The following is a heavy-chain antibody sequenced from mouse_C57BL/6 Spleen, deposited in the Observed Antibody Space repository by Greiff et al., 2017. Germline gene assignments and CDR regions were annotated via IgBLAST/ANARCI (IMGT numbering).Heavy chain of an antibody. Sequence: VKLMESGAELARPGASVKMSCKASGYTFTSYTMHWVKQRPGQGLEWIGYINPSSGYTKYNQKFKDKATLTADKSSSTAYMQLSSLTSEDSAVYYCARGLYYDYDYYAMDYWGQGTSVTVSS. CDR3: ARGLYYDYDYYAMDY. CDR2: INPSSGYT. V-gene: IGHV1-4*01. CDR1: GYTFTSYT. J-gene: IGHJ4*01. D-gene: IGHD2-4*01.